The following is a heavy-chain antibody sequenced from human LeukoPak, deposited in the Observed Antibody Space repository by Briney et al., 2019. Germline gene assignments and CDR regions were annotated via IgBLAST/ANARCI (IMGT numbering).Heavy chain of an antibody. CDR2: IYPDDSDT. CDR1: GYSFTSYW. Sequence: GESLKISCKGSGYSFTSYWIGWVHQMPGKGLEWMGIIYPDDSDTRYSPSFQGQVTISADKSISTAYLQWSSLKASDTAMYYCAISFHCTGGSCYYDYWGQGTLVTVSS. J-gene: IGHJ4*02. V-gene: IGHV5-51*07. CDR3: AISFHCTGGSCYYDY. D-gene: IGHD2-15*01.